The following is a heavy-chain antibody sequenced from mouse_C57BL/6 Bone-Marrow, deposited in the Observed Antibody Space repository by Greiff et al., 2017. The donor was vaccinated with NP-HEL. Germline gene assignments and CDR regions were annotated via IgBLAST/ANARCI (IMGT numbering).Heavy chain of an antibody. CDR3: ARYRGVGRGYFDV. V-gene: IGHV7-3*01. CDR1: GFTFTDYY. Sequence: EVQGVESGGGLVQPGGSLSLSCAASGFTFTDYYMSWVRQPPGKALEWLGFIRHKANGYTTEYSASVKGRFTISRDNSQSILYLQMNALRAEDSATYYCARYRGVGRGYFDVWGTGTTVTVSS. D-gene: IGHD4-1*01. J-gene: IGHJ1*03. CDR2: IRHKANGYTT.